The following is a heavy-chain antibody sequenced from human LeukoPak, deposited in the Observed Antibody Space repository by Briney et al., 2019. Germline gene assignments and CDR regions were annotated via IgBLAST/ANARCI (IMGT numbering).Heavy chain of an antibody. D-gene: IGHD4-11*01. V-gene: IGHV4-34*01. J-gene: IGHJ4*02. CDR1: GRSIIGYH. CDR3: ARDPTTVVGVPYYFDD. Sequence: SETLSLTCGLFGRSIIGYHWNWIRQSPGKGLEWIGEINHSGSANYNPSFKSRVTISLDTSKNQFSPELRSVTAADTAVYYCARDPTTVVGVPYYFDDRGQGTLLTVSS. CDR2: INHSGSA.